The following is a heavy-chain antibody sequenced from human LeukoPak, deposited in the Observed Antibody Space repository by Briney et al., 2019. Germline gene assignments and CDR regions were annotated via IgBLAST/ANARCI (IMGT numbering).Heavy chain of an antibody. J-gene: IGHJ4*02. D-gene: IGHD6-19*01. CDR1: GFTFSSYA. Sequence: PGGSLRLSCAASGFTFSSYAMHWVRQAPGKGLEYVSAISSNGGSTYYANSVKGRFTISRDNSKNTLYLQMGSLRAEDMAVYYCASFRYSSGWTYWGQGTLVTVFS. CDR3: ASFRYSSGWTY. V-gene: IGHV3-64*01. CDR2: ISSNGGST.